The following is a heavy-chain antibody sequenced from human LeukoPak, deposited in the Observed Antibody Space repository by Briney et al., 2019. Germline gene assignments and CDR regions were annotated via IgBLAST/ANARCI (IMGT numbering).Heavy chain of an antibody. V-gene: IGHV3-30-3*01. D-gene: IGHD1-26*01. CDR2: ISYDGSNK. Sequence: PGRSLRLSCAASGFTFSSYAMHWVRQAPGKGLEWVAVISYDGSNKDYADSVKGRFTISRDNSKNTLYLQMNSLRAEDTAVYYCARNRYPSRVGGLDYWGQGTLVTVSS. CDR1: GFTFSSYA. J-gene: IGHJ4*02. CDR3: ARNRYPSRVGGLDY.